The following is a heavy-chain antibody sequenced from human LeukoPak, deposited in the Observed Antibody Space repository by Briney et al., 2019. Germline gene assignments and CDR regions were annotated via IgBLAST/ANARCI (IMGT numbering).Heavy chain of an antibody. CDR3: ARGLGYNIY. D-gene: IGHD1-1*01. CDR1: GFTFSSYW. V-gene: IGHV3-7*03. CDR2: IKQDGSEM. Sequence: QSGGSLRLSCAASGFTFSSYWMSWVRQAPGKGLEWVANIKQDGSEMNYMDSVRGRFTISRDNGKTSLYLQMNSLRAEDTAVYYCARGLGYNIYWGQGTLVTVSS. J-gene: IGHJ4*02.